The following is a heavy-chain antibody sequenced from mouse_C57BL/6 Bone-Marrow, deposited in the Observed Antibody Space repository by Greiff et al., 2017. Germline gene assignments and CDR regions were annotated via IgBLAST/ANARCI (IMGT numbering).Heavy chain of an antibody. D-gene: IGHD1-1*01. CDR1: GFSLTSYG. CDR3: ATHYYGSSPYYAMDY. CDR2: IWGGGST. V-gene: IGHV2-9*01. Sequence: VKLMESGPGLVAPSQSLSITCTVSGFSLTSYGVDWVRQPPGKGLEWLGVIWGGGSTNYNSALMSRLSISKDNSKSQVFLKMNRLQTDDTAMYYCATHYYGSSPYYAMDYWGQGTSVTVSS. J-gene: IGHJ4*01.